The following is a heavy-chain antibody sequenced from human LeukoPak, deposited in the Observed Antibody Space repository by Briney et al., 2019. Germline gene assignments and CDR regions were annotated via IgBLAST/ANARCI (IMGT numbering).Heavy chain of an antibody. Sequence: SETLSLTCTVSGGSISSYYWSWIRQPAGKGLEWIGRIYTSGSTNYNPSLKSRVTMSVDTSKNQFSLKLTSVTAADTAMYYCARSGYDYQLDYWGQGTLVTVSS. D-gene: IGHD5-12*01. CDR1: GGSISSYY. CDR2: IYTSGST. V-gene: IGHV4-4*07. J-gene: IGHJ4*02. CDR3: ARSGYDYQLDY.